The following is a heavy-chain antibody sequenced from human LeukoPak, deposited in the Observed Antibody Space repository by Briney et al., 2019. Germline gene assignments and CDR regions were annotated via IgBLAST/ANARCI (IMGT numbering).Heavy chain of an antibody. CDR3: ARRPDSSYSLRYYYYMDA. J-gene: IGHJ6*03. V-gene: IGHV4-61*02. CDR2: IYISGGT. D-gene: IGHD3-22*01. CDR1: GGSFSSGSYY. Sequence: SQTLSLTCTASGGSFSSGSYYWTWIRQPAGKGLEWIGGIYISGGTNSNPSLKSRATISVDTSKTQFPRKFSSGTAADTAVYYWARRPDSSYSLRYYYYMDAWGKGDTVTVSS.